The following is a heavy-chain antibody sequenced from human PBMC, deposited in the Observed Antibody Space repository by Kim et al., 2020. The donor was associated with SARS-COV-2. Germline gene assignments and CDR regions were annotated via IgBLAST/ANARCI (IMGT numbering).Heavy chain of an antibody. Sequence: GGPLRLSCAASGFTFSTYAMTWVRQAPGKGLEWVSTITDRGIGTYYADSVKGRFAISRDNSKNTLFLQMNSLRAEDTAVYYCAKDRLSYSGYNWIFDCWGQGTLATVSS. J-gene: IGHJ4*02. CDR2: ITDRGIGT. D-gene: IGHD5-12*01. V-gene: IGHV3-23*01. CDR3: AKDRLSYSGYNWIFDC. CDR1: GFTFSTYA.